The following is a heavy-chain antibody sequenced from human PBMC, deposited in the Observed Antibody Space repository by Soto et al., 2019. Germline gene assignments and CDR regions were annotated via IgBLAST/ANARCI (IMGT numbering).Heavy chain of an antibody. CDR2: IKSKTDGGTT. Sequence: TGGSLSLSCAASGFTFSNAWMSWVRPAPGKGLEWVGRIKSKTDGGTTDYAAPVKGRFTISRDDSKNSLYLQMNSLKTEDTAVYYCAREPPTYRGFFDYWGQGTLVTVSS. CDR3: AREPPTYRGFFDY. CDR1: GFTFSNAW. J-gene: IGHJ4*02. V-gene: IGHV3-15*01. D-gene: IGHD4-4*01.